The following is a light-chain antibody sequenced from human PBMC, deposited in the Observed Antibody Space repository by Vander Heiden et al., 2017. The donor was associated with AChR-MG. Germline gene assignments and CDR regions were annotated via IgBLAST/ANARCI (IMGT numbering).Light chain of an antibody. CDR2: GAS. Sequence: EIVMTQSPATLSVSPGERATLSCGASQSVSTNLAWYQQKPGQAPRLLMYGASTRATGIPARFSGSGSGTEFTLTISRLQSEDFAVYYCQQYNNWPYTFGQGTKLEIK. J-gene: IGKJ2*01. CDR1: QSVSTN. CDR3: QQYNNWPYT. V-gene: IGKV3-15*01.